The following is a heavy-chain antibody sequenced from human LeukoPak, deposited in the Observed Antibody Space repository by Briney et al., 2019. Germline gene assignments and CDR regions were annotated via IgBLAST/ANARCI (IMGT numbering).Heavy chain of an antibody. V-gene: IGHV4-31*03. Sequence: SETLSLTCTVSGGSISSGGYYWSWIRQHPGKGLEWIGYVYYSGSTYYNPSLKSRVTISVDTSKNQFSLKLSSVTAADTAVYYCARGGNYDFWSGYHIPYYFDYWGQGTLVTVSS. CDR2: VYYSGST. D-gene: IGHD3-3*01. CDR3: ARGGNYDFWSGYHIPYYFDY. J-gene: IGHJ4*02. CDR1: GGSISSGGYY.